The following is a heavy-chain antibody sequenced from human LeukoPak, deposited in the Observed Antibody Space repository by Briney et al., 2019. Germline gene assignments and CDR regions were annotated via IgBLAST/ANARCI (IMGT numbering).Heavy chain of an antibody. CDR2: IYYSGST. Sequence: PSETLSLTCSFSGGGSISNYYWSWIRQPPGEALEWMGYIYYSGSTNYNPSLTSRVTISVDTSKNQLSLNLTSVTTADTAVYYCARMYYYGTSGYYWYFDLWGRGTLVTVSS. J-gene: IGHJ2*01. CDR3: ARMYYYGTSGYYWYFDL. D-gene: IGHD3-22*01. CDR1: GGSISNYY. V-gene: IGHV4-59*01.